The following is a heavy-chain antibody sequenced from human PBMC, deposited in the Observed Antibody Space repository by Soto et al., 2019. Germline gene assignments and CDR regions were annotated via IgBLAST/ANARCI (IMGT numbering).Heavy chain of an antibody. CDR3: AVSTYYYDSSGPRGAAYIDY. J-gene: IGHJ4*02. D-gene: IGHD3-22*01. Sequence: SETLSLTCTVSGGSISSGGYYWSWIRQHPGKGLEWIGYIYYSGSTYYNPSLKSRVTISVDTSKNQFSLKLSSVTAADTAVYYCAVSTYYYDSSGPRGAAYIDYSGQGTLVTVS. V-gene: IGHV4-31*03. CDR2: IYYSGST. CDR1: GGSISSGGYY.